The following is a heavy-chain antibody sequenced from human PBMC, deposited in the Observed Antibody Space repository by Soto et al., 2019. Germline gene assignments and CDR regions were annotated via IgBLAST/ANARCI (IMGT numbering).Heavy chain of an antibody. CDR1: GGSISSYY. CDR2: IYYSGST. J-gene: IGHJ5*02. Sequence: SETLSLTCTVSGGSISSYYWSWIRQPPGKGLEWIGYIYYSGSTNYNPSLKSRVTISVDTSKNQFSLKLSSVTAADTAVYYCARDRGVRGYNWLDPWGQGTLVTVSS. D-gene: IGHD3-10*01. CDR3: ARDRGVRGYNWLDP. V-gene: IGHV4-59*01.